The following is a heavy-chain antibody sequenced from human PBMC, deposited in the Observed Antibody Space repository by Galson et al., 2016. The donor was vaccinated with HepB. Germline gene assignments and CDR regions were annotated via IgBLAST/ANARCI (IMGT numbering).Heavy chain of an antibody. J-gene: IGHJ4*02. CDR1: GFTFSRYG. V-gene: IGHV3-33*01. Sequence: SLRLSCAASGFTFSRYGMHWVRQAPGKGLEWVAVVWKDGTQKYYGESVKGRFTISRDNSNNTLYLQMNSLRGEDTAVYYCARSVTAMVADLDSWGQGTQVIVSS. CDR2: VWKDGTQK. CDR3: ARSVTAMVADLDS. D-gene: IGHD5-18*01.